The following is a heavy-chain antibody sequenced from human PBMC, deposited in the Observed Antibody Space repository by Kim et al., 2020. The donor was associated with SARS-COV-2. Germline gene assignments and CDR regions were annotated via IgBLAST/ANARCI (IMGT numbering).Heavy chain of an antibody. Sequence: TNYNPSLKSRVTISVDKSKNQFSLKLSSVTAADTAVYYCASLYGDYWGSWGQGTLVTVSS. CDR2: T. D-gene: IGHD4-17*01. J-gene: IGHJ4*02. CDR3: ASLYGDYWGS. V-gene: IGHV4-4*02.